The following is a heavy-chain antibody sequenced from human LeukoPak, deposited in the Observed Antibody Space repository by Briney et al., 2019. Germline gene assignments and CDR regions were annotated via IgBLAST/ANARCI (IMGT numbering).Heavy chain of an antibody. CDR3: ARDIAAAGPDGDV. D-gene: IGHD6-13*01. CDR1: ALTFSDYS. J-gene: IGHJ4*02. CDR2: IYYSGST. Sequence: PGGSLRLSCAASALTFSDYSMNWVRQAPGKGLEWIGSIYYSGSTYYNPSLKSRVTISVDTSKNQFSLKLSSVTAADTAVYYCARDIAAAGPDGDVWGQGTLVTVSS. V-gene: IGHV4-38-2*01.